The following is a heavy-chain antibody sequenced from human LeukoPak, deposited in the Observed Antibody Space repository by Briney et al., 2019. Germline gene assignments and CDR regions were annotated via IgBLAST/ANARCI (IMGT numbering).Heavy chain of an antibody. CDR2: IYYTGST. D-gene: IGHD1-26*01. J-gene: IGHJ5*02. Sequence: SETLSLTCTVSGGSISTYYWSWLRQPPGKGLEWIGYIYYTGSTSYNPSLKRRVTMSLDASKNQFSLELNSVTPADTAVYYCARGGNYWPQWWFDPWGRGTLVSVSS. CDR1: GGSISTYY. CDR3: ARGGNYWPQWWFDP. V-gene: IGHV4-59*01.